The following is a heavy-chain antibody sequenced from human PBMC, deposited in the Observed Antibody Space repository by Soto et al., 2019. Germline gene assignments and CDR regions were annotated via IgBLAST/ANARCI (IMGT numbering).Heavy chain of an antibody. CDR1: GGTFSSYA. CDR3: ARLINVAVAGTRGWGDYYYYGMDV. Sequence: GASVKVSCKASGGTFSSYAISWVRQAPGQGLEWMGRIIPIFGTANYAQKFQGRVTITADESTSTAYMELSSLRSEDTAVYYCARLINVAVAGTRGWGDYYYYGMDVWGQGTTVTVSS. V-gene: IGHV1-69*13. J-gene: IGHJ6*02. CDR2: IIPIFGTA. D-gene: IGHD6-19*01.